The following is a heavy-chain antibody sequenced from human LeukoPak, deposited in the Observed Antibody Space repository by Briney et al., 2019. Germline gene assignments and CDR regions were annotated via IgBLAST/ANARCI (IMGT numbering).Heavy chain of an antibody. V-gene: IGHV3-15*01. D-gene: IGHD2-2*01. CDR2: IKSKTDGGTT. CDR3: TTDGTAANYFDY. Sequence: GSLRLPCAASGFNVSSNYMSWVRQAPGKGLEWVGRIKSKTDGGTTDYAAPVKGRFTISRDDSKNTLSLQMNSLKTEDTAVYYCTTDGTAANYFDYWGQGSLVTVSS. CDR1: GFNVSSNY. J-gene: IGHJ4*02.